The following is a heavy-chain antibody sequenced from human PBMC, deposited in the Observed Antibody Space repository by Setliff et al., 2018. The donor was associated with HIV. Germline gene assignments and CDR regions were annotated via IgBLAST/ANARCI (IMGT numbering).Heavy chain of an antibody. CDR3: ASGGYYDFWSPYYIDD. CDR2: IYYSWTT. CDR1: GVSITSHY. Sequence: KPSETLSLTCTVSGVSITSHYRSWIRQPPGTGLEWIGYIYYSWTTNYNPSLKSRVTISVDMSKNQFSLRLSSVTAADTAVYYCASGGYYDFWSPYYIDDWGKGTTVTVSS. V-gene: IGHV4-59*11. J-gene: IGHJ6*03. D-gene: IGHD3-3*01.